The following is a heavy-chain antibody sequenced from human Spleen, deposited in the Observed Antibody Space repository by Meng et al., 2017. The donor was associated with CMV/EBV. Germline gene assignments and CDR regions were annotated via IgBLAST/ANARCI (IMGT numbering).Heavy chain of an antibody. D-gene: IGHD2-2*01. CDR2: ISSSTNYI. Sequence: GGSLRLSCAASGFTFRSYTMNWVRQAPGKGLEWVSSISSSTNYIYYADSVKGRFTISRDNAKNSLFLQMNSLRAEDTAVYYCARASGGYCSTTICYGYDDYWGQGTLVTVSS. CDR1: GFTFRSYT. V-gene: IGHV3-21*01. CDR3: ARASGGYCSTTICYGYDDY. J-gene: IGHJ4*02.